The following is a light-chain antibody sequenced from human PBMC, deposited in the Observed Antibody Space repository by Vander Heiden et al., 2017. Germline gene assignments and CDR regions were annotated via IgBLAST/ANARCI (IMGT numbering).Light chain of an antibody. CDR2: EVS. V-gene: IGLV2-8*01. Sequence: QSALTQPPSSSGSPGHSVTISCTGTSSDIGAYNYVSWYQQHPGKAPKLMIYEVSKRPSGVPDRFSGSKSGNTASLTASGLQAEDEADYYCSSYAGSTNFVVFGGGTKLTVL. J-gene: IGLJ2*01. CDR3: SSYAGSTNFVV. CDR1: SSDIGAYNY.